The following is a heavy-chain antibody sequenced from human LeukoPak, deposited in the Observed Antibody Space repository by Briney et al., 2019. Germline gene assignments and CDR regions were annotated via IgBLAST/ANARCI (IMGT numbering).Heavy chain of an antibody. D-gene: IGHD3-9*01. Sequence: ASVKVSCKASGYTFTGYYMHWVRQAPGQGLEWMGRINPNSGGTNYAQKFQGRVTMTRGTSISTAYMELSRLRSDDTAVYYCAREARYSRHNWFDPWGQGTLVTVSS. CDR3: AREARYSRHNWFDP. V-gene: IGHV1-2*06. CDR1: GYTFTGYY. J-gene: IGHJ5*02. CDR2: INPNSGGT.